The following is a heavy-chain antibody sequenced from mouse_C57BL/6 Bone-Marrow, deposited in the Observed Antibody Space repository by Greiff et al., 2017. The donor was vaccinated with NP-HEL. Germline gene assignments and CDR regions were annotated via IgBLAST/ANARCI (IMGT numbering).Heavy chain of an antibody. V-gene: IGHV1-39*01. CDR3: ARDYYGSISYFDV. CDR2: INPNYGTT. D-gene: IGHD1-1*01. J-gene: IGHJ1*03. CDR1: GYSFTDYN. Sequence: EVQLQQSGPELVKPGASVKISCKASGYSFTDYNMNWVKQSNGTNLEWIGVINPNYGTTSYNQKFKGKATLTVDQSSSTAYMQINSLTSEDSAVYYCARDYYGSISYFDVWGTGTTVTVSS.